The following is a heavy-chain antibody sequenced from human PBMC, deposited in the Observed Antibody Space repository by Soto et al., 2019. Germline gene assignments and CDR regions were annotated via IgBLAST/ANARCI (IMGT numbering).Heavy chain of an antibody. CDR2: IYYSGIT. CDR1: GGSIGSGGYY. V-gene: IGHV4-31*03. CDR3: AKDEVFGIFGVVPA. J-gene: IGHJ5*02. Sequence: TSETLSLTCTVSGGSIGSGGYYWSWIRQHPGKGLEWIGYIYYSGITYYNPSLKSRVTISVDTSKNQFSLKLSSVTAEDTAVYYCAKDEVFGIFGVVPAWGQGTLGTVSA. D-gene: IGHD3-3*01.